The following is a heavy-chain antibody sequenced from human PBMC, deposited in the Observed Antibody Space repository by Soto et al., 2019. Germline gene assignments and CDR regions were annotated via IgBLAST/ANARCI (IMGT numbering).Heavy chain of an antibody. CDR3: AREQAASYSYYYGPDV. V-gene: IGHV4-31*03. CDR2: IYYSGST. J-gene: IGHJ6*02. CDR1: GGSISSGGYY. Sequence: SETLSLTCTVSGGSISSGGYYWSWIRQHPGKGLEWIGYIYYSGSTYYNPSLKSRVTISVDTSRTQCYLKLSSVTAADTAVYYCAREQAASYSYYYGPDVWGRGTTVTVSS.